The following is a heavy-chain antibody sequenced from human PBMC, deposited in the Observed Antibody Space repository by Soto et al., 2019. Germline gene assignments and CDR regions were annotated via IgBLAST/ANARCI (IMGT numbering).Heavy chain of an antibody. Sequence: QVQLVQSGAEVKKPGSSVKVSCKASGGTFSSYAISWVRQAPGQGLEWMGGIIPIFGTANYAQKFQGRVTITADESTSTDYMELSSVRSEDTAVYYCARGALAGSWYHSRFDYWGQGTLVTVSS. J-gene: IGHJ4*02. CDR2: IIPIFGTA. D-gene: IGHD6-13*01. V-gene: IGHV1-69*01. CDR1: GGTFSSYA. CDR3: ARGALAGSWYHSRFDY.